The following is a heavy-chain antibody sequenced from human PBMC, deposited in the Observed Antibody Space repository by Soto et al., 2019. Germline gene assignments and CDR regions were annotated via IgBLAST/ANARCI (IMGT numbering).Heavy chain of an antibody. CDR3: ARLKGPIYSSGWYMGASSFDY. V-gene: IGHV3-30-3*01. J-gene: IGHJ4*02. CDR1: GFTFSSYA. CDR2: ISYDGSNK. D-gene: IGHD6-19*01. Sequence: QVQLVESGGGVVQPGRSLRLSCAASGFTFSSYAMRWVRQAPGKGLEWVAVISYDGSNKYYADSVKGRFTISRDNSKNTLYLQMNSLRAEDTAVYYCARLKGPIYSSGWYMGASSFDYWGQGTLVTVSS.